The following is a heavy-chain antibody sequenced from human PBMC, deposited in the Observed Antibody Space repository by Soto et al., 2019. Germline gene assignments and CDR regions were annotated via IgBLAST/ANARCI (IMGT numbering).Heavy chain of an antibody. J-gene: IGHJ4*02. CDR2: IWYDGSDK. V-gene: IGHV3-33*01. CDR1: GLLFGGNG. Sequence: QVQLVESGGGVVHPGGSRSLSCAAPGLLFGGNGFHGSGQAPGKGREWVAIIWYDGSDKDYADSVKGRFTISRDNSKNMLFLQMNSLRAEDTAVYYCARDKSGGWFFDYWGQGTLVSVSS. CDR3: ARDKSGGWFFDY. D-gene: IGHD6-19*01.